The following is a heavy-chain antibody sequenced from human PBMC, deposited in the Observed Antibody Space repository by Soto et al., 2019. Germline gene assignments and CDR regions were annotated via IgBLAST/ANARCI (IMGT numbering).Heavy chain of an antibody. J-gene: IGHJ3*02. Sequence: SETLSLTCAVSGCSISSGGYSCSWIRQPPGKGLEWIGYLYHSGGTYYNPSLKSRVTISVDRSKNQFSLKLSSVTAADTAVYYCARAGEDDPESQAFEIWGQGTMVTVSS. CDR3: ARAGEDDPESQAFEI. CDR2: LYHSGGT. D-gene: IGHD3-3*01. CDR1: GCSISSGGYS. V-gene: IGHV4-30-2*01.